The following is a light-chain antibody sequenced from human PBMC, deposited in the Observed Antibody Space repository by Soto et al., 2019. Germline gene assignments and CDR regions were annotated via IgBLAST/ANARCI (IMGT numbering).Light chain of an antibody. V-gene: IGLV2-23*01. CDR3: CAYAGSSTYV. J-gene: IGLJ1*01. CDR2: EGS. CDR1: SSVVGSYNL. Sequence: QSVLTQPASVSGSPGQSITISCTGTSSVVGSYNLVSWYQQHPGKAPKLMIYEGSKRPSGVSNRFSGSKSGNTASLTISGLQAEDEADYYCCAYAGSSTYVVGTGTKVTV.